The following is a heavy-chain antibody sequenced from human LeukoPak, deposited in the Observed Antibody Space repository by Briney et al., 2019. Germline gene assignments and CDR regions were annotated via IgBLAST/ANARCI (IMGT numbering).Heavy chain of an antibody. V-gene: IGHV1-18*01. J-gene: IGHJ6*02. Sequence: ASVKVSCKASGYTFTSYGISGVRQAPGQGLACMGWISAYNGNTNYAQKLQGRVTMTTDTSTSTAYMELRSLRSDDTAVYYCAHHALVPAAKTAYYGMDIWGQGTTVTVSS. CDR1: GYTFTSYG. D-gene: IGHD2-2*01. CDR3: AHHALVPAAKTAYYGMDI. CDR2: ISAYNGNT.